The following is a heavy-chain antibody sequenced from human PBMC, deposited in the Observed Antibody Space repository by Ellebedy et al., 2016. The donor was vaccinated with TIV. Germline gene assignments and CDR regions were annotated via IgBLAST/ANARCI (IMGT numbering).Heavy chain of an antibody. CDR3: VCFLSGRVY. V-gene: IGHV3-72*01. J-gene: IGHJ4*02. CDR1: GFTFNDYW. Sequence: GESLKISCAASGFTFNDYWMHWVRQAPGKGLEWVGRSKHKPANYATDYAASVKGRFTISRDDSRSSLHLQMDSLKIGDTAVYYCVCFLSGRVYWGQGTLVTVSS. D-gene: IGHD3-10*01. CDR2: SKHKPANYAT.